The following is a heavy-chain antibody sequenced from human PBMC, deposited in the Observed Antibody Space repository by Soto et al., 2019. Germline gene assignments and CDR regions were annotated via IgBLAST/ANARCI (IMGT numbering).Heavy chain of an antibody. Sequence: GGSLRLSCTASGFTFGDYAMSWFRQAPGKGLEWVGFIRSKAYGGTTEYAASVKGRFTISRDDSKSIAYLQMNSLKTEDTAVYSCTSFSYSGSYYVFDYWGQGTLVTVSS. V-gene: IGHV3-49*03. J-gene: IGHJ4*02. CDR1: GFTFGDYA. CDR2: IRSKAYGGTT. D-gene: IGHD1-26*01. CDR3: TSFSYSGSYYVFDY.